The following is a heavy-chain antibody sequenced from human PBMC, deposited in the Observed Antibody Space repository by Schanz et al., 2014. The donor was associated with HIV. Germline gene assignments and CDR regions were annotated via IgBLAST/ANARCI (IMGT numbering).Heavy chain of an antibody. CDR3: AKSGNGRSLDF. CDR1: GFTFSSYG. CDR2: IWYDGSNK. D-gene: IGHD3-10*01. Sequence: VQLVESGGGVVQPGRSLRLSCAASGFTFSSYGMHWVRQAPGKGLEWVAVIWYDGSNKYYADSVKGRFTISRDNSKNTLYLQMNSLRAEDTAVFYCAKSGNGRSLDFWGQGTLLTVSS. V-gene: IGHV3-33*06. J-gene: IGHJ4*02.